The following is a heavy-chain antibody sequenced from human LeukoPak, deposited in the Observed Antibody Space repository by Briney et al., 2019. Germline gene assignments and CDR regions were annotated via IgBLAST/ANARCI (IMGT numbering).Heavy chain of an antibody. V-gene: IGHV1-18*01. CDR2: ISAYNGNT. CDR3: ASYPMVRGVISSA. J-gene: IGHJ5*02. Sequence: ASVKVSCKASGYTFNTYGISWVRQAPGQGLEWMGWISAYNGNTNYAQKLQGRVTMTTDTSTSTAYMELRSLRSDDTAVYYCASYPMVRGVISSAWGQGTLVTVSS. CDR1: GYTFNTYG. D-gene: IGHD3-10*01.